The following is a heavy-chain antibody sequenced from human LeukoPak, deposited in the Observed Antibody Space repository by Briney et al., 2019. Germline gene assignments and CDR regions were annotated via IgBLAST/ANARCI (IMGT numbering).Heavy chain of an antibody. V-gene: IGHV3-7*01. CDR1: GFSLSNYW. J-gene: IGHJ6*02. CDR2: INQDGSDK. D-gene: IGHD3-10*01. Sequence: GGSLRPSCAPPGFSLSNYWMSSVRQAPGKGLEWVANINQDGSDKYYVDSVMGRFTIPKDNAKNSVYLEMNSLRPEDTAIYYCAWYGVTHGLDVWGQGSTVTVSS. CDR3: AWYGVTHGLDV.